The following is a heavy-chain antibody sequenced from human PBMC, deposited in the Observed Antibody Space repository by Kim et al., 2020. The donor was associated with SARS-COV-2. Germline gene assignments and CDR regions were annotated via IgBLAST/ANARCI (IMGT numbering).Heavy chain of an antibody. CDR3: VVIVAARIN. V-gene: IGHV3-74*03. CDR2: IGADGTDI. Sequence: GGSLRLSCAASGFTFSTYWMHWVRQAPGKGLVWVARIGADGTDIKYADSVEGRFTISRDNAKNTLYLQMNSLGAEDTAVYYCVVIVAARINWGQGTLVTV. J-gene: IGHJ4*02. D-gene: IGHD5-12*01. CDR1: GFTFSTYW.